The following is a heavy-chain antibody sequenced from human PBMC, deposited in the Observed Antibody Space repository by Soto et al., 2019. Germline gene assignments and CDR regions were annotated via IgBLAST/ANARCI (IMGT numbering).Heavy chain of an antibody. J-gene: IGHJ4*02. CDR2: ITRDSGVR. Sequence: XGSLQLSCAASGFIFSDFSMNWVRQAPGKGLEWISYITRDSGVRVYADSVKGRFTISRDNAENSVYLQMNSLRDEDTAVYYCVRDLNWAFDYWGQGILVTVSS. V-gene: IGHV3-48*02. CDR3: VRDLNWAFDY. CDR1: GFIFSDFS. D-gene: IGHD7-27*01.